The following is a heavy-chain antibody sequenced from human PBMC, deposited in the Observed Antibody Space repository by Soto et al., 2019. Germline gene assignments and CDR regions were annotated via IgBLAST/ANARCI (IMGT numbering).Heavy chain of an antibody. CDR3: ARYGGARITIFGVPIQGAFEYYYYGMDV. V-gene: IGHV4-59*01. CDR1: GGSISSYY. J-gene: IGHJ6*02. CDR2: IYYSGST. D-gene: IGHD3-3*01. Sequence: PSETLSLTCTVSGGSISSYYWSWIRQPPGKGLEWIGYIYYSGSTNYNPSLKSRVTISVDTSKNQFSLKLSSVTAADTAVYYCARYGGARITIFGVPIQGAFEYYYYGMDVWGPGTTVTVSS.